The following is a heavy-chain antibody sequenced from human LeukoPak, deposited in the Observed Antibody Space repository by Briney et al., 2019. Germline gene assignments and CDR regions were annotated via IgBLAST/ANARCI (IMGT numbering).Heavy chain of an antibody. CDR3: AKRCYYYYCMDV. J-gene: IGHJ6*03. V-gene: IGHV4-34*01. Sequence: PSETLSLTCAVYGGSFSGYYWSWIRQPPGKGLEWIGEINHSGSTNYNPSLKSRVTISVDTSKNQFSLKLSSVTAADTAVYYCAKRCYYYYCMDVWGKGTTVTVSS. CDR2: INHSGST. CDR1: GGSFSGYY.